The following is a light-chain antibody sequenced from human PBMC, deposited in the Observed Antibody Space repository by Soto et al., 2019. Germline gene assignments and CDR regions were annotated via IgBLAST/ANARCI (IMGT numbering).Light chain of an antibody. CDR2: EVS. CDR3: SPYTRSSPIL. CDR1: SSDVGGYDY. Sequence: SALTEAASVSGSAGQSSTISCTGTSSDVGGYDYVSWYQQHPGKAPKLMIYEVSDRPSGVSDRFSGSKSGNTASLTISGLQAEVEADYYCSPYTRSSPILFGTEP. J-gene: IGLJ1*01. V-gene: IGLV2-14*03.